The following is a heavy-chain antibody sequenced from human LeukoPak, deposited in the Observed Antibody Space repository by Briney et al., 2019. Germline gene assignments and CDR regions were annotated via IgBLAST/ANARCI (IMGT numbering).Heavy chain of an antibody. Sequence: SETLSLTCTVSGGSISPYYWNWIRQPPGKGLEWIGSIYYSGSTYYNPSLKSRVTISVDASKNQFSLKLSSVTAADTAVYYCARLKRDGYNSPYFDYWGQGTLVTVSS. V-gene: IGHV4-39*01. CDR3: ARLKRDGYNSPYFDY. D-gene: IGHD5-24*01. CDR1: GGSISPYY. CDR2: IYYSGST. J-gene: IGHJ4*02.